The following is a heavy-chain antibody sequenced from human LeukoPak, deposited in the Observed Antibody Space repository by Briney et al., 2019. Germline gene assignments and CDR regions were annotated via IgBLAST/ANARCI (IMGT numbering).Heavy chain of an antibody. CDR2: ISYDGSNK. V-gene: IGHV3-30-3*01. D-gene: IGHD3-22*01. CDR1: GFTFSSYA. CDR3: AREDSSGYYYD. Sequence: GGSPRLSCAASGFTFSSYAMHWVRQAPGEGLEWVAVISYDGSNKYYADSVKGRFTISRDNSKNTLYLQMNSLRAEDTAVYYCAREDSSGYYYDWGQGTLVTVSS. J-gene: IGHJ4*02.